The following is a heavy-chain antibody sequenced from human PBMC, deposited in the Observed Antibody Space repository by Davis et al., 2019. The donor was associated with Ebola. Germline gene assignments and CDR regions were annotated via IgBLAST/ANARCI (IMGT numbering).Heavy chain of an antibody. D-gene: IGHD3-22*01. Sequence: SETLSPTCPVSGGPTSSSNWWSWVRQPPGKGLEWLGEIYHSGSTNYHPSLKSRVTISVDTSKNQFSLKLSSVTAADTAVYYCARGDSYYDPSGYYAGPEAPDRWGQGILVSVSS. CDR2: IYHSGST. V-gene: IGHV4-4*02. CDR3: ARGDSYYDPSGYYAGPEAPDR. J-gene: IGHJ5*02. CDR1: GGPTSSSNW.